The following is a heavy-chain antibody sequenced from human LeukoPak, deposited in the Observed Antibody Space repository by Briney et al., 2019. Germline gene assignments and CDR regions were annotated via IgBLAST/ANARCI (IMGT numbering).Heavy chain of an antibody. V-gene: IGHV1-18*04. J-gene: IGHJ4*02. CDR1: GYTFTSYG. CDR3: ARDHAAGTSGDY. D-gene: IGHD6-13*01. CDR2: ISAYNGNT. Sequence: ASVKVSCKASGYTFTSYGISWVRQAPGQGLEWMGWISAYNGNTNYAQKLQGRVAMTTDTSTSTAYMELRSLRSDDTAVYYCARDHAAGTSGDYWGQGTLVTVSS.